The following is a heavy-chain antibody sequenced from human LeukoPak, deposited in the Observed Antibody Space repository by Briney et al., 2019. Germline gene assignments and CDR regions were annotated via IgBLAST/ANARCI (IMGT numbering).Heavy chain of an antibody. CDR1: GFTFSSYA. Sequence: GGSLRLSCAASGFTFSSYAMSWVRRAPGKGLEWVSGINWNGGSTGYADSVKGRFTISRDNAKNSLYLQMNSLRAEDTALYHCARGGRHSSGWYGAFDMWGQGTMVTVFS. J-gene: IGHJ3*02. V-gene: IGHV3-20*01. CDR3: ARGGRHSSGWYGAFDM. CDR2: INWNGGST. D-gene: IGHD6-19*01.